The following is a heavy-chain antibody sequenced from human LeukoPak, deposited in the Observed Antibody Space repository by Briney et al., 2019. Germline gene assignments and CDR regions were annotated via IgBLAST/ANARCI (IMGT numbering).Heavy chain of an antibody. D-gene: IGHD3-3*02. Sequence: SETLSLTCTVSGDSISSYYWSWIRQPPGKGLEWIGYIYTSGGTNYNPSLKSRVTISIDTSKNQFSLKLSSVTAADSAVYYCARLTRVSTSPDRYYLDYWGQGAMVTVSS. CDR2: IYTSGGT. CDR1: GDSISSYY. CDR3: ARLTRVSTSPDRYYLDY. J-gene: IGHJ4*02. V-gene: IGHV4-4*09.